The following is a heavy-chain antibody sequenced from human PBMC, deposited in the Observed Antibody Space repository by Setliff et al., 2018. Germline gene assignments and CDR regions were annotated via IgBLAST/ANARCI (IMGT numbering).Heavy chain of an antibody. Sequence: KTSETLSLTCTVSGGSISSYYWSWIRQPAGKGLEWIGRVYTSGNTNYNPYLKSRITMSIDKSKNQFSLKLSSVTAADTAVYYCARGEGCNDGICLYQFDFWGQGTLVTVSS. D-gene: IGHD2-2*01. CDR3: ARGEGCNDGICLYQFDF. CDR1: GGSISSYY. V-gene: IGHV4-4*07. CDR2: VYTSGNT. J-gene: IGHJ4*02.